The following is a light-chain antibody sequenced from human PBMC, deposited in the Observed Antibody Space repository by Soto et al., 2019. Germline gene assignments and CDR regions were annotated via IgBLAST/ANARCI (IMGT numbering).Light chain of an antibody. Sequence: DIQMTQSPSSLSASFGDRVTLTCRASQSIDTYLNWYQQKPGTAPKLLMYAASTLHSGVPSRFSGSGSGTDFTLTISSLQREDVATYFFPQSHSPPYSFGQGTKLE. CDR3: PQSHSPPYS. CDR1: QSIDTY. CDR2: AAS. V-gene: IGKV1-39*01. J-gene: IGKJ2*01.